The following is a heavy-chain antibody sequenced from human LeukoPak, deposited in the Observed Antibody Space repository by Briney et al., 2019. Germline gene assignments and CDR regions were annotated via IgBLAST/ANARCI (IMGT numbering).Heavy chain of an antibody. D-gene: IGHD3-3*01. CDR1: GFTFSSYA. J-gene: IGHJ4*02. CDR3: ATDRGWRTSGYYLYYFEY. V-gene: IGHV3-23*01. CDR2: ISGSGGST. Sequence: GGSLRLSCAASGFTFSSYAMSWVRQAPGKGLEWVSAISGSGGSTYYADSVKGRFTISRDNSKNTLYLQMNSLRAEDTAVYYCATDRGWRTSGYYLYYFEYWGQGTLVTFSS.